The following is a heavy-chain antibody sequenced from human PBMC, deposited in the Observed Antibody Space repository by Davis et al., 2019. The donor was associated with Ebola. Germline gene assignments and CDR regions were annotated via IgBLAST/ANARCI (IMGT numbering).Heavy chain of an antibody. CDR3: ARDLWYYDFWSGYYTEYYYGMDV. V-gene: IGHV4-59*12. CDR2: IYYSGST. D-gene: IGHD3-3*01. J-gene: IGHJ6*02. Sequence: MPAGSLRLSCTVSGGSISSYYWSWIRQPPGKGLEWIGYIYYSGSTNYNPSLKSRVTISVDTSKNQSSLKLSSVTAADTAVYYCARDLWYYDFWSGYYTEYYYGMDVWGQGTTVTVSS. CDR1: GGSISSYY.